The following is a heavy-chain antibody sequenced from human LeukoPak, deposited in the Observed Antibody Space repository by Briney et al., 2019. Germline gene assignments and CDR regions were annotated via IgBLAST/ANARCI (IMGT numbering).Heavy chain of an antibody. Sequence: SQTLSLTCTVSGGSISSGSYYWSWIQQPAGKGLEWIGRIYTSGSTNYNPSLKSRVTISVDTSKNQFSLKLSSVTAADTAVYYCARDRGYCSSTSCYDYYMDVWGKGTTVTVSS. CDR3: ARDRGYCSSTSCYDYYMDV. V-gene: IGHV4-61*02. CDR2: IYTSGST. D-gene: IGHD2-2*01. J-gene: IGHJ6*03. CDR1: GGSISSGSYY.